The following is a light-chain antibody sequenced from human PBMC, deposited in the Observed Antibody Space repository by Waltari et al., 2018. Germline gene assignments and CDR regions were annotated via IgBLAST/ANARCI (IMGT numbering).Light chain of an antibody. V-gene: IGKV1-9*01. Sequence: IQLTQSPSSLSASVGDRVTIPCRASQGIGSYLAWYQQKPGKAPKLLIYAASTLQSGVPSRFSGRGSETDFSLTISSLQPEDFATYYCQHFKTYPITFGQGTRLEIK. J-gene: IGKJ5*01. CDR3: QHFKTYPIT. CDR1: QGIGSY. CDR2: AAS.